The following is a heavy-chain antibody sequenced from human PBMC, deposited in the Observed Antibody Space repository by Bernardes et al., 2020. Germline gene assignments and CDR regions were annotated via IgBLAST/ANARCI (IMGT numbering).Heavy chain of an antibody. CDR1: GGSISSSSYY. Sequence: SDTLSLICTVSGGSISSSSYYWGWIRQPPGKGLEWIGSIYYSGSTYYNPSLKSRVTISVDTSKNQFSLKLSSVTAADTAVYYCARHDLGWVTTFIDYWGQGTLVTVSS. J-gene: IGHJ4*02. V-gene: IGHV4-39*01. CDR2: IYYSGST. CDR3: ARHDLGWVTTFIDY. D-gene: IGHD2-21*02.